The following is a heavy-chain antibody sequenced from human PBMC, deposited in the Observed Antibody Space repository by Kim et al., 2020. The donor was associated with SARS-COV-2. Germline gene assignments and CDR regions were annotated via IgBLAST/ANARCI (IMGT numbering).Heavy chain of an antibody. CDR3: ARSDGSDFWSDYTNHYFD. D-gene: IGHD3-3*01. Sequence: GESLKISCKGSGYTFSNYWIAWVRQLPGKGLEWMGIVYPSDSDTRYSPSFQGQVTISSDKSISTAYLQWSTLKASDTAIYYCARSDGSDFWSDYTNHYFD. J-gene: IGHJ4*01. CDR2: VYPSDSDT. V-gene: IGHV5-51*01. CDR1: GYTFSNYW.